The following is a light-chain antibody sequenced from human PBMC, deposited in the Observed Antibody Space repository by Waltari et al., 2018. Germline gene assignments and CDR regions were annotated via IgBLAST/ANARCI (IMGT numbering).Light chain of an antibody. Sequence: QAVLTQPSSLSASPGASASLTCPLRSDINVGTYKIYWYQQKPGSPPQYLLRYKSDSDKQQGSGVPSRFSGFKDASANAGILLISGLQSEDEADYYCMIWHSSAVVFGGGTKLTVL. CDR2: YKSDSDK. V-gene: IGLV5-45*03. J-gene: IGLJ2*01. CDR3: MIWHSSAVV. CDR1: SDINVGTYK.